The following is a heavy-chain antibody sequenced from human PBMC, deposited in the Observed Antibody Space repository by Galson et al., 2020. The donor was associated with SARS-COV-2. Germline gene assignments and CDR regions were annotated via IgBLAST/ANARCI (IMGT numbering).Heavy chain of an antibody. V-gene: IGHV3-53*01. CDR3: ARGGLSNSGWHFDF. CDR2: IYSGGST. D-gene: IGHD6-19*01. Sequence: GESLKISCAASGFTVSSNYMNWVRQAPGKGLEWVSVIYSGGSTHYADSVKGQFTISRDNSKNMLYLQMNSLRAEDTAVYYCARGGLSNSGWHFDFWGQGALVTVSS. J-gene: IGHJ4*02. CDR1: GFTVSSNY.